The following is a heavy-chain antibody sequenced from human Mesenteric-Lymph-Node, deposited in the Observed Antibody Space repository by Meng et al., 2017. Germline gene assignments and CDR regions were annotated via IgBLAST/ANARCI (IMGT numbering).Heavy chain of an antibody. J-gene: IGHJ6*02. CDR2: ISYDGSNK. D-gene: IGHD2-21*02. Sequence: GESLKISCAASGFTFSSYAMHWVRQAPGKGLEWVAVISYDGSNKYYADSVKGRFTISRDNSKNTLYLQMNSLRAEDTAVYYCAREKGKYCGGDCYYYYGMDVWGQGTTVTVSS. CDR1: GFTFSSYA. CDR3: AREKGKYCGGDCYYYYGMDV. V-gene: IGHV3-30*04.